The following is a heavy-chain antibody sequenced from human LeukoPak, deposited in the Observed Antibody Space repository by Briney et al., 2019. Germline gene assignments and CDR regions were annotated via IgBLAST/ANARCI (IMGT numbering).Heavy chain of an antibody. CDR1: GFTFSSYS. Sequence: GGSLRLSCAASGFTFSSYSMNWVRQAPGKGLEWGSYISGSSSTIYYADSVKGRFTISRDNGKNTLYLQMNSLRAEDTAVYYCAKSSYYDASGYYREYYFDYWGQGTLVTVSS. CDR3: AKSSYYDASGYYREYYFDY. V-gene: IGHV3-48*01. D-gene: IGHD3-22*01. J-gene: IGHJ4*02. CDR2: ISGSSSTI.